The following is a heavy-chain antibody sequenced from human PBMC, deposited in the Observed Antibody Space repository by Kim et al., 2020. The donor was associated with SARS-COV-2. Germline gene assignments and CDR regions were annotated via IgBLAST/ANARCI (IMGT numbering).Heavy chain of an antibody. Sequence: ASVKVSCKASGYTFTSYGISWVRQAPGQGLEWMGWISAYNGNTNYAQKLQGRVTMTTDTSTSTAYMELRSLRSDDTAVYYCARWRLRQQLVATSGDYWGQGTLVTVSS. CDR2: ISAYNGNT. CDR3: ARWRLRQQLVATSGDY. CDR1: GYTFTSYG. V-gene: IGHV1-18*04. J-gene: IGHJ4*02. D-gene: IGHD6-13*01.